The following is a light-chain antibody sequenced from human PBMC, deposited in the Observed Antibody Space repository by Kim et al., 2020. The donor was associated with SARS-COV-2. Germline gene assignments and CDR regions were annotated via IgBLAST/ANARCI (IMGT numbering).Light chain of an antibody. CDR3: QQYNSYPLS. J-gene: IGKJ4*01. V-gene: IGKV1D-16*01. CDR2: AAS. Sequence: DIQMTQSPSSLSASVGDRVTITCRASQDISSWLAWYQQKPEKAPKSLIYAASNLQSGVPSRFSGSGSGTDFTLTISSLQPEDFATYDCQQYNSYPLSLGGGTKVDIK. CDR1: QDISSW.